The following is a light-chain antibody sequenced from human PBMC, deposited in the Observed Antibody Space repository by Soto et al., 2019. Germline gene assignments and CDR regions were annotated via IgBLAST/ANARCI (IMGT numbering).Light chain of an antibody. Sequence: QITQSPFSLCASVAARVTIPCRASQGISNYLAWYQQKPGTVPKLLISAASTLQTGVPSRFSGGGSGTDFTLTISSLQPEDVATYYCQQYASAPYTFGQGTKVDIK. J-gene: IGKJ1*01. CDR1: QGISNY. CDR3: QQYASAPYT. V-gene: IGKV1-27*01. CDR2: AAS.